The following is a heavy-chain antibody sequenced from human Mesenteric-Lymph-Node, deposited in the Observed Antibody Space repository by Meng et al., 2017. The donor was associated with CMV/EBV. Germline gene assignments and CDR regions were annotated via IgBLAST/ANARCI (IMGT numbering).Heavy chain of an antibody. J-gene: IGHJ4*02. D-gene: IGHD2/OR15-2a*01. CDR3: ARDLWAINRNYVDY. Sequence: SGYTFTNYYMDWVRQAPGQGLEWMGTINPSGGSATYAQKFYGRVTMTRDTSTNTVYMELSSLRSDDTAVYYCARDLWAINRNYVDYWGQGTLVTVSS. CDR2: INPSGGSA. V-gene: IGHV1-46*01. CDR1: GYTFTNYY.